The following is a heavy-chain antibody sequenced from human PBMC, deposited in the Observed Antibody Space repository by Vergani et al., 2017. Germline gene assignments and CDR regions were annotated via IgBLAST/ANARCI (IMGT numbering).Heavy chain of an antibody. CDR2: IDHTGRP. J-gene: IGHJ6*03. V-gene: IGHV4-34*01. CDR1: GGSFTSYH. D-gene: IGHD4-11*01. Sequence: QVQLQQWGGGLLKPSETLSLTCVVNGGSFTSYHWTWIRQSPGEGLEWVGDIDHTGRPDYNPSAKSRSTMSVGKSRNQFSLAFNSVTATDTAIYFCARVNTETNGHLYYYYYMDVWGQGTAVTVS. CDR3: ARVNTETNGHLYYYYYMDV.